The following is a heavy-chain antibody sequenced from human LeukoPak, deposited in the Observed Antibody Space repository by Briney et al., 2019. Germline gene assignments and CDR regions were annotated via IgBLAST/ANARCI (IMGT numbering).Heavy chain of an antibody. J-gene: IGHJ4*02. V-gene: IGHV3-21*01. CDR1: GFTFSSYG. CDR3: TRAVAAADFSPGY. D-gene: IGHD6-13*01. CDR2: ISSSSTYI. Sequence: GGSLRLSCVAFGFTFSSYGMNWVRQAPGKGLEWVSCISSSSTYIYYADSVKGRFTISRDNAKNSVYLQVNSLRAEDTAVYYCTRAVAAADFSPGYWGQGTLVTVSS.